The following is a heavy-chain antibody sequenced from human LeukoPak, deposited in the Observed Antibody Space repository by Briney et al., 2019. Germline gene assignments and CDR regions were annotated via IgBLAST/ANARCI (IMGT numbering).Heavy chain of an antibody. CDR3: ARWEIRGTAHKLDY. CDR2: ISSNSRYM. D-gene: IGHD1-7*01. Sequence: GGSLRLSCAASGFTFSGYSMNWVRQAPGKGLEWVSSISSNSRYMYYADSVKGRFTVSRDNAGNSLYLQLNSLRAEDTAVYYCARWEIRGTAHKLDYWGQGTLATVSS. V-gene: IGHV3-21*01. CDR1: GFTFSGYS. J-gene: IGHJ4*02.